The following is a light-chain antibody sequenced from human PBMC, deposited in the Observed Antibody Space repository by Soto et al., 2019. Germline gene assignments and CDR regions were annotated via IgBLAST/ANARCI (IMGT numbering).Light chain of an antibody. J-gene: IGKJ1*01. CDR2: GAS. Sequence: EIVLTQSPGTLSLSPGERATLSCRASQSVSSSYLAWYQQKPGQAPRLLIYGASSRATGIPDRFSGSESGTDFTLTISRLVPEDFAVYYCQQYGSSLTWTFGQGTKVDIK. CDR3: QQYGSSLTWT. CDR1: QSVSSSY. V-gene: IGKV3-20*01.